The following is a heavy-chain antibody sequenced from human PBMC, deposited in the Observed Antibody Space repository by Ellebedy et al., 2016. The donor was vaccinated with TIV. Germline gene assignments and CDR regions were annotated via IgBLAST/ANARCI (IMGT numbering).Heavy chain of an antibody. CDR2: ISAGGNT. J-gene: IGHJ1*01. CDR3: AREAGTSGWYSGFQH. CDR1: GFTFSHYW. D-gene: IGHD6-19*01. V-gene: IGHV3-53*01. Sequence: GESLKISCAASGFTFSHYWMNWVRQAPGKGLEWVSGISAGGNTYYADSVKGRFTISRNDSKNTLYLQMNSLRAEDTANYYCAREAGTSGWYSGFQHWGQGTLVTVSS.